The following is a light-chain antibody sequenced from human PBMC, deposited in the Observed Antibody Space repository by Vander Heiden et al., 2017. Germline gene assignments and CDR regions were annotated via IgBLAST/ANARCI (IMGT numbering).Light chain of an antibody. CDR2: GAS. J-gene: IGKJ1*01. CDR3: QQYNNRPRT. CDR1: QSVSSN. Sequence: EMAMTQSPATLSVSPGERATLSCRASQSVSSNLAWYQQKPGQAPRLLIYGASTRATGIPDRFSGSGSGTEFTLTISSLQSEDFAVYYCQQYNNRPRTFGQGTKVEIK. V-gene: IGKV3-15*01.